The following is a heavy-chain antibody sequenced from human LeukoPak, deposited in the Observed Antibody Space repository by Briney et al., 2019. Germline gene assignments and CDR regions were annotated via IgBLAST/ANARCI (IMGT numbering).Heavy chain of an antibody. Sequence: ASVKVSCKASGYTFSTNYLHWVRQAPGQGLEWMGIINPSGGSTTYAQKFQGRVTMIRDTSTSTVHMELHSLRSEDTAVYYCARAVRLRVGAPDFDYWGQGTLVTVSS. CDR2: INPSGGST. CDR1: GYTFSTNY. J-gene: IGHJ4*02. D-gene: IGHD4-17*01. CDR3: ARAVRLRVGAPDFDY. V-gene: IGHV1-46*01.